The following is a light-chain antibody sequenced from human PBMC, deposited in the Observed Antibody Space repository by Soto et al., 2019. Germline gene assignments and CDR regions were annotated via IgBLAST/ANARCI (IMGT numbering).Light chain of an antibody. Sequence: EMQMAQSPCSLSVSIGERETRPCGARQVISNYLNWYQQPPGKAPRLLIYAASNLETGVPSRFSGSGSGIDFIFTISRLQTKDVGRYDSQHYDNFRITIGQGTRLEIK. CDR1: QVISNY. J-gene: IGKJ5*01. CDR3: QHYDNFRIT. CDR2: AAS. V-gene: IGKV1-33*01.